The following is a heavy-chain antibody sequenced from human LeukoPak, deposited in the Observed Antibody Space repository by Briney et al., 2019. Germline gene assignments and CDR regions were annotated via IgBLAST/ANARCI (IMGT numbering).Heavy chain of an antibody. CDR1: GFTFSRYW. J-gene: IGHJ3*02. D-gene: IGHD3-10*01. CDR3: ARDGMGGIKAFDI. CDR2: IKHDGSQK. Sequence: PGGSLRLSCAASGFTFSRYWMSWVRQAPGGGLEWVANIKHDGSQKYYVDSVKGRITISRDNAKNSLYLQMTSLRAEDTAVYYCARDGMGGIKAFDIWGQGTMVTVSS. V-gene: IGHV3-7*05.